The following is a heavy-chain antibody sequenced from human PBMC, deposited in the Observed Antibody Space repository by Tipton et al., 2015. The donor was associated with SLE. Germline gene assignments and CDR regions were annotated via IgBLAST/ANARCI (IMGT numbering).Heavy chain of an antibody. CDR2: ISYNAKS. Sequence: LRLSCTVSGGSLTNYYWNWIRQFPGKGLEWLGYISYNAKSYYKPSLKSRVTMSVDTSKNQFSLRLTSVIAADTAVYYCARSGGSSNFDPPGYWGQGTLVTVAS. CDR3: ARSGGSSNFDPPGY. V-gene: IGHV4-59*01. D-gene: IGHD4-11*01. CDR1: GGSLTNYY. J-gene: IGHJ4*02.